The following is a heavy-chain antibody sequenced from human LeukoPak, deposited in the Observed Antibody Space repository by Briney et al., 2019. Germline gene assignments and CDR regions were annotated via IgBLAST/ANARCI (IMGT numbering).Heavy chain of an antibody. CDR3: ARIDILTGYPYYYYYYMDV. CDR1: GFTLSSYW. V-gene: IGHV3-7*01. J-gene: IGHJ6*03. Sequence: GGSLRLSCAASGFTLSSYWMSWVRQAPGKGLEWVANIKQDGSEKYYVDSVKGRFTISRDNAKNSLYLQMNSLRAEDTAVYYCARIDILTGYPYYYYYYMDVWGKGTTVTVSS. D-gene: IGHD3-9*01. CDR2: IKQDGSEK.